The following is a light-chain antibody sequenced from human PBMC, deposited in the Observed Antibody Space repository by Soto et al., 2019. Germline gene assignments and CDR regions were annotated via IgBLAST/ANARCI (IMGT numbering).Light chain of an antibody. Sequence: EIVMTQSPAVLSVSPGDTVTLSCRASQNIRSYLAWYQQKPGHAPRLLIYGASTRATGIPVRFSGSGSGTEFTLTISSLQSEDFAVYYCQQFQNWPPLTFGGGTKVEIK. V-gene: IGKV3-15*01. CDR2: GAS. J-gene: IGKJ4*01. CDR3: QQFQNWPPLT. CDR1: QNIRSY.